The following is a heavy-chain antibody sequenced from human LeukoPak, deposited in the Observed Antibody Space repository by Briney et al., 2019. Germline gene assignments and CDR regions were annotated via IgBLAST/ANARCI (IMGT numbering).Heavy chain of an antibody. D-gene: IGHD3-10*01. CDR3: VRGSSVTMVRGVIVTYGLDV. Sequence: SQTLSLTCGVSGGFIRSSGYSWSWIRQSPGMGLEWIGNIYHSGDTYYDPSLKNRLTISVDRLKNQFSLRLTSVTAADTAVYYCVRGSSVTMVRGVIVTYGLDVWGQGTTVTVSS. V-gene: IGHV4-30-2*06. CDR2: IYHSGDT. J-gene: IGHJ6*02. CDR1: GGFIRSSGYS.